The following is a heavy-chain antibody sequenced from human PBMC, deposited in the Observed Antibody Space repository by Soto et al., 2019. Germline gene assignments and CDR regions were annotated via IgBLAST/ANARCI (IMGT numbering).Heavy chain of an antibody. J-gene: IGHJ3*01. Sequence: DVQLVESGGGLMQPGEFRRLSCAASGLTVSGKKYVAWVRQAPGKGLEWVSALYDVVGSFYSDSVKGRFTTSSDSSKTTVYLQMNDLRPADTAVYYCATWHEREHAYDVWGQGTTVTVSS. CDR3: ATWHEREHAYDV. D-gene: IGHD1-1*01. CDR1: GLTVSGKKY. V-gene: IGHV3-53*01. CDR2: LYDVVGS.